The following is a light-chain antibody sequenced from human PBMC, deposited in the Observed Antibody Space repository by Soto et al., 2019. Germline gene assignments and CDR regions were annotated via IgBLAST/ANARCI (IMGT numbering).Light chain of an antibody. Sequence: QSVLTQSPSASASLGASVKLTCTLSSGHSSYTIAWHQQQPEKGPRYLMKLNSDGSHHKGDGIPDRFSGSSSGAERYLTSSSLQSEDEAYYCCQTWGIGMQVFGGGTKVTVL. J-gene: IGLJ3*02. V-gene: IGLV4-69*01. CDR2: LNSDGSH. CDR1: SGHSSYT. CDR3: QTWGIGMQV.